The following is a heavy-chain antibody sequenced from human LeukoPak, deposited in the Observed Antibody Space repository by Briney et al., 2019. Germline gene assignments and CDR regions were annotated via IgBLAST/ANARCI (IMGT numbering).Heavy chain of an antibody. CDR2: ISGSGGST. J-gene: IGHJ4*02. V-gene: IGHV3-23*01. CDR3: ANHITMVRGVIDY. CDR1: GFTLSSYA. D-gene: IGHD3-10*01. Sequence: GGSLRLSCAASGFTLSSYAMSWVRQAPGKGLEWVSAISGSGGSTYFADSVKGRFTISRDNSKNTLYLQMNSLRAEDTAVYYCANHITMVRGVIDYWGQGTLVTVSS.